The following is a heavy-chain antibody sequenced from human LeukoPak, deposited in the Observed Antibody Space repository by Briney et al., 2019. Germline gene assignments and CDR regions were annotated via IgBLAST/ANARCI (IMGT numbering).Heavy chain of an antibody. D-gene: IGHD5-12*01. Sequence: GRSLRLSCAASGFTFSSYGMHWVRQAPGKGLEWVAVIWYDGTNKYYADSVKGRFTISRDNSKNTLYLQMNSLRAEDTAVYYCAKGGPLQWLRFDYWGQGTLVTVSS. J-gene: IGHJ4*02. CDR1: GFTFSSYG. CDR2: IWYDGTNK. CDR3: AKGGPLQWLRFDY. V-gene: IGHV3-33*06.